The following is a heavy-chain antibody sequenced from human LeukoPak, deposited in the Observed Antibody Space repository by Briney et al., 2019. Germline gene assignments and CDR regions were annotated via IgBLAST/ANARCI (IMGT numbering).Heavy chain of an antibody. CDR2: IIPIFGTA. CDR3: ARDFVLDTLAT. Sequence: ASVKVSCKASGGTFSSYAISWVRQAPGQGLEWMGGIIPIFGTANYAQKFQGRVTITADESTSTAYTELSSLRSEDTAVYYCARDFVLDTLATWGQGTLVTVSS. V-gene: IGHV1-69*13. D-gene: IGHD3/OR15-3a*01. CDR1: GGTFSSYA. J-gene: IGHJ4*02.